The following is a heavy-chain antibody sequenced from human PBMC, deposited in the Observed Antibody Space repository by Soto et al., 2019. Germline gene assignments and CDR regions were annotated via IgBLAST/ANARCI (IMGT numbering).Heavy chain of an antibody. CDR2: ISYDEIDK. CDR3: AKDHFNGNGVFDGFDV. Sequence: PGESLKISCAASGFTFTSHAMHWVRQTPGKGLEWVAAISYDEIDKKYASSVKGRFTVSRDNVKNTLSLQMNSLRAGDTAVYYCAKDHFNGNGVFDGFDVWGQGTMVTVSS. D-gene: IGHD2-8*01. CDR1: GFTFTSHA. J-gene: IGHJ3*01. V-gene: IGHV3-30*18.